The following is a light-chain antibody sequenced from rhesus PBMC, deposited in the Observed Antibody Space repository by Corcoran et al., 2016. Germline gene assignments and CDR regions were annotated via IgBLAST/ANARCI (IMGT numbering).Light chain of an antibody. V-gene: IGKV1-22*01. J-gene: IGKJ2*01. CDR3: QQYSSRPYS. Sequence: DIQMTQSPSSLSASVGDTVTITCRASPGISSWLAWYQKKPGKAPKLLIYQASSLQSGVPSRLSCSGSGTDLPLTISSLQSEDFATYYCQQYSSRPYSFGQGTKVEIK. CDR1: PGISSW. CDR2: QAS.